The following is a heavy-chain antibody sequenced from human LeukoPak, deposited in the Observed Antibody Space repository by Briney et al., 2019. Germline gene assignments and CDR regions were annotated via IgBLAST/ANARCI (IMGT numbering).Heavy chain of an antibody. CDR3: ARQIYMVRGVIIKGWFDP. CDR2: IYYSGST. J-gene: IGHJ5*02. Sequence: SETLSLTCTVSGGSISSYYWSWIRQPPGKGLEWIGYIYYSGSTNYNPSLKSRVTISVDTSKNQFSLKLSSVTAADTAVYYCARQIYMVRGVIIKGWFDPWGRGTLVTVSS. D-gene: IGHD3-10*01. CDR1: GGSISSYY. V-gene: IGHV4-59*08.